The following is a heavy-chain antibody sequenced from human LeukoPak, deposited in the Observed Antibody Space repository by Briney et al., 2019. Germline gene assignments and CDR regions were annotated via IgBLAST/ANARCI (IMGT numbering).Heavy chain of an antibody. J-gene: IGHJ4*02. V-gene: IGHV3-74*01. CDR1: GFTFTSCW. Sequence: PGGSLRLSCAASGFTFTSCWMHWVRQAPGRGLVWVSGIKSDGSNTNYADSVKGRFTISRDNAKNTLYLQMNSLRDDDTAVYYCVRSMSGSRELWGQGTLVTVSP. D-gene: IGHD1-26*01. CDR3: VRSMSGSREL. CDR2: IKSDGSNT.